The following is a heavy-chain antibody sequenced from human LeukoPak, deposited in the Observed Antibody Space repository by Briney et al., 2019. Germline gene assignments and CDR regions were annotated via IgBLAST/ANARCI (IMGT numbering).Heavy chain of an antibody. CDR2: ISSSGNTI. D-gene: IGHD3-10*01. CDR1: GFTFSSYD. J-gene: IGHJ6*02. CDR3: ARGGGYYGPGSLHYYYYGMDV. Sequence: GGSLRLSCAASGFTFSSYDMNWVRQAPGKGLEWVSYISSSGNTIYYADSVKGRFTISRDNAKNSLYLQMNSLRAEDTAVYYCARGGGYYGPGSLHYYYYGMDVWGQGTTVTASS. V-gene: IGHV3-48*03.